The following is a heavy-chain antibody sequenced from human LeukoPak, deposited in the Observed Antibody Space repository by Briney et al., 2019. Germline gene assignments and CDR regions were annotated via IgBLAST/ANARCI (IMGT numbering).Heavy chain of an antibody. Sequence: PSETLSLTCTVSGGSISSFYWSWIRQPPGKGLEWIGYIYTSGSTNYNPSLKSRVTISVDTSKNQFSLKLSSVAAADTAVYYCARGFSDDFWSGYRDYYYYYMDVWGKGTTVTVSS. CDR3: ARGFSDDFWSGYRDYYYYYMDV. V-gene: IGHV4-4*09. D-gene: IGHD3-3*01. J-gene: IGHJ6*03. CDR2: IYTSGST. CDR1: GGSISSFY.